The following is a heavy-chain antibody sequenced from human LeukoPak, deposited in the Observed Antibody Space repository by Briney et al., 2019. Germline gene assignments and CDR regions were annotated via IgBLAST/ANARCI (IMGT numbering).Heavy chain of an antibody. J-gene: IGHJ5*02. V-gene: IGHV3-48*03. Sequence: GGSLRLSCAASGFTFSSYEMDWVRQAPGKGLEWVSYISSSGSTIYYADSVKGRFTISRDNAKNSLYLQMNSLRAEDTAVYYCARGLSQWLVRRNLNWFDPWGQGTLVTVSS. CDR3: ARGLSQWLVRRNLNWFDP. CDR1: GFTFSSYE. D-gene: IGHD6-19*01. CDR2: ISSSGSTI.